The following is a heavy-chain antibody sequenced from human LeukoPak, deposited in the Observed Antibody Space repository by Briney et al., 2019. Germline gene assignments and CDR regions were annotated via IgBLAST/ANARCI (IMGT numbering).Heavy chain of an antibody. CDR2: IYYSGST. V-gene: IGHV4-39*01. Sequence: SETLSLTCTVSGGSLSSGSYYWGWIRQPPGKGLEWIGSIYYSGSTYYNPSLKSRVAISVDTSKNQFSLKLSSVTAADTAVYYCARRIAAARGGGDYGMDVWGQGTTVTVSS. J-gene: IGHJ6*02. D-gene: IGHD6-13*01. CDR1: GGSLSSGSYY. CDR3: ARRIAAARGGGDYGMDV.